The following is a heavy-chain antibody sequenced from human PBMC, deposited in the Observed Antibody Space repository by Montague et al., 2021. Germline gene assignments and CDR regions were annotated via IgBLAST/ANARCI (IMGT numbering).Heavy chain of an antibody. D-gene: IGHD2-15*01. CDR1: GDSINTPNW. CDR2: AYHTGSA. J-gene: IGHJ6*02. V-gene: IGHV4-4*02. Sequence: SETLSLTCAVSGDSINTPNWWTWVRPFPGKGLEWIREAYHTGSANYKPSLKSRVTLSVAKSKNQFSLKMTSVTAADTAIYYCARRGGYSARQYSGWDVWGQGSTVTVSS. CDR3: ARRGGYSARQYSGWDV.